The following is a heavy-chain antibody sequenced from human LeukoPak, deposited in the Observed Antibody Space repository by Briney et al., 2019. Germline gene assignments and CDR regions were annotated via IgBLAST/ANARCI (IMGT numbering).Heavy chain of an antibody. CDR1: GFTFSSCA. D-gene: IGHD2-15*01. CDR2: IRSNGGDT. Sequence: GGSLRLSCAASGFTFSSCAMSWVRQAPGKGLEWVSNIRSNGGDTYYTDSVKGRFTISRDNSKNTLYLEMNSLRAGDTAVYYCAKGGYTTWFDPWGQGTLVTVSS. J-gene: IGHJ5*02. CDR3: AKGGYTTWFDP. V-gene: IGHV3-23*01.